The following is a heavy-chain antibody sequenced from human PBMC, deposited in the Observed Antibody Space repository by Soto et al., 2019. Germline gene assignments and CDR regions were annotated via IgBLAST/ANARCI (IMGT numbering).Heavy chain of an antibody. V-gene: IGHV3-30-3*01. CDR3: ARCDVDTAMADEDYYGMDV. CDR1: GFTFSSYA. Sequence: GGSLRLSCAASGFTFSSYAMHWVRQAPGKGLEWVAVISYDGSNKYYADSVKGRFTISRDNSKNTLYLQMNSLRAEDTAVYYCARCDVDTAMADEDYYGMDVWGQGTTVTVSS. CDR2: ISYDGSNK. D-gene: IGHD5-18*01. J-gene: IGHJ6*02.